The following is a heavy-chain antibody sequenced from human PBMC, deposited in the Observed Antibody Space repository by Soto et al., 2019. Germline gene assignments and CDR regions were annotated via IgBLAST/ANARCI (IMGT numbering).Heavy chain of an antibody. CDR2: MYYSGST. D-gene: IGHD5-18*01. CDR1: GGSTMISSYY. CDR3: AGCGYSYGPPYHFDY. Sequence: PSETLSLTCDVSGGSTMISSYYCAWIRQPPGKGLEWFGYMYYSGSTYYIPSLKSRVTMSVYTSKNQFSLKLISVTAADTAVYYCAGCGYSYGPPYHFDYWGQGTLVTVSS. V-gene: IGHV4-39*01. J-gene: IGHJ4*02.